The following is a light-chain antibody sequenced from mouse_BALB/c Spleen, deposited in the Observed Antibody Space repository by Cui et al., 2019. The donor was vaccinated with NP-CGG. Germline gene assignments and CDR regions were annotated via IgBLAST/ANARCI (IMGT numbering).Light chain of an antibody. V-gene: IGLV1*01. CDR3: ALWYSNHWV. CDR1: TGAVTTSNY. J-gene: IGLJ1*01. CDR2: GTN. Sequence: QPFVTQQSPPTTSPGETVTLTCRSSTGAVTTSNYANWVQEKPNHLLTGLIGGTNNRAPGVPARFSGSLIGDKAALTITGAQTEDEAIYFCALWYSNHWVFGGGTKLTVL.